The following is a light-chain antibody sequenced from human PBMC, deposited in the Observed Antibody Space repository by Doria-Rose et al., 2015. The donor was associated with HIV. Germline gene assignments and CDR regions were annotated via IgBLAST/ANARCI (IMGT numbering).Light chain of an antibody. CDR3: HQYGTSWT. CDR1: QSFSSTY. J-gene: IGKJ1*01. V-gene: IGKV3-20*01. Sequence: EIVLTQSPGTLSLSPGERATLSCRASQSFSSTYLAWYQQKPGQAPSLLIYDGSTRATGIPDRFSVSGSGTDFTLTINRLEPEDFALYCCHQYGTSWTFGQGTKVEI. CDR2: DGS.